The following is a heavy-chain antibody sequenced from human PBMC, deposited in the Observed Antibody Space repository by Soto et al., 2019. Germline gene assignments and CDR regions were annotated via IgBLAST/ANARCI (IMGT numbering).Heavy chain of an antibody. CDR1: GFTFSSYG. CDR2: ISYDGSNK. D-gene: IGHD1-26*01. Sequence: PGGSLRLSCAASGFTFSSYGMFWVRQAPGRGLEWVAFISYDGSNKCSDSVKGRFTISRDNSKNTLYLQMNSLRAEDTAVYYCAKGYYSGRYSDFDCWGQGTLVTVSS. CDR3: AKGYYSGRYSDFDC. J-gene: IGHJ4*02. V-gene: IGHV3-30*18.